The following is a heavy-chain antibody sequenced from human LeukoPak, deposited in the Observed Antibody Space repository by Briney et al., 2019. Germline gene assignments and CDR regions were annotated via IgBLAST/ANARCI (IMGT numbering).Heavy chain of an antibody. J-gene: IGHJ6*02. D-gene: IGHD3-9*01. CDR1: GGSISSGGYY. CDR3: ARALGRYDILPSYYYYYGMDV. Sequence: PSETLSLTCTVSGGSISSGGYYWSWIRQHPGKGLEWIGYIYYSGSTYYNPSLKSRVTISVDTSKNQFSLKLSSVTAADTAVYYCARALGRYDILPSYYYYYGMDVWGQGTTVTVSS. V-gene: IGHV4-31*03. CDR2: IYYSGST.